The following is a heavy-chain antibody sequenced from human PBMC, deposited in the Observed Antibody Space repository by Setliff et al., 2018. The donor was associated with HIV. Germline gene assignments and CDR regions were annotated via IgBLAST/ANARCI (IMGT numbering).Heavy chain of an antibody. CDR3: ARHGYSSDLRISYCDS. D-gene: IGHD5-18*01. Sequence: PSETLSLTCTVSGGPFSSSSYYWGWIRQPPGKGLEWIGSLRPSGNTYYNPSLKSRLTIAIDTSKNQFSLKLRSVTAADTAVYYCARHGYSSDLRISYCDSWGQGSLVTVSS. V-gene: IGHV4-39*01. CDR2: LRPSGNT. CDR1: GGPFSSSSYY. J-gene: IGHJ4*02.